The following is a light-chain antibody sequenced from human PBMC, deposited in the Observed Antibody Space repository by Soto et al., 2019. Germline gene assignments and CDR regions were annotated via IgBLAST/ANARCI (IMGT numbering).Light chain of an antibody. J-gene: IGKJ2*01. CDR1: QSVTRY. CDR2: GAS. V-gene: IGKV3-15*01. CDR3: QQYHSWPPYT. Sequence: EVVLTQSPGTLSLSPGERATLSCRASQSVTRYLAWYQQKPGRAPRLLIYGASSRAPGFPARFSGSGSGTEFTLTISNLQSEDFAVYYCQQYHSWPPYTFGQGTKLEI.